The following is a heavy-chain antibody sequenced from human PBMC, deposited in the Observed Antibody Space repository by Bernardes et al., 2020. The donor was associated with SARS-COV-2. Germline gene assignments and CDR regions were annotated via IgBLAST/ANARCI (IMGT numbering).Heavy chain of an antibody. D-gene: IGHD4-17*01. CDR3: AKLRVGSTVTTFGYYFDF. J-gene: IGHJ4*02. CDR1: AGSLSDSY. V-gene: IGHV4-59*01. CDR2: IYYTGIT. Sequence: ETLSLTCTVSAGSLSDSYWTWIRQPPGKGLELIGYIYYTGITNYNPSLNSRVTISLDTSNNQFSLKLTSVTAADTAVYYCAKLRVGSTVTTFGYYFDFWGQGALVTVSS.